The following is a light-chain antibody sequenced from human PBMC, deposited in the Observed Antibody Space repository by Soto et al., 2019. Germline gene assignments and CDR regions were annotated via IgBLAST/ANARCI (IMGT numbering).Light chain of an antibody. CDR1: SSDVGGYNY. V-gene: IGLV2-8*01. CDR2: EVS. CDR3: SSYAGSNILV. J-gene: IGLJ3*02. Sequence: QSVLTQPPSASGSPGQSVTISCTGTSSDVGGYNYVSWYQQHPDKAPKLMIFEVSKRPSGVPDRFSGSKSGNTASLTVSGLQAEDEADYYCSSYAGSNILVFGGGTKLTVL.